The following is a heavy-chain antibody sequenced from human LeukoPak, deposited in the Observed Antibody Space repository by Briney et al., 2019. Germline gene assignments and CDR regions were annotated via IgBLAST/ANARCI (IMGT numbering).Heavy chain of an antibody. CDR1: GFTFSSYS. D-gene: IGHD6-19*01. Sequence: PGGSLRLSCAASGFTFSSYSMNWVRQAPGKGLEWVSSISSSSSYIYYADSVKGRFTISRDNAKNSLYLQMNSLRAEDTAVYYCAAPGRDSGWYGSWGQGTLVTVSS. J-gene: IGHJ4*02. CDR3: AAPGRDSGWYGS. V-gene: IGHV3-21*01. CDR2: ISSSSSYI.